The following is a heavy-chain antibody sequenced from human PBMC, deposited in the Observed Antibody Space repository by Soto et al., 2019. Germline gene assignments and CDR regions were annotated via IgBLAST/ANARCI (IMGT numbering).Heavy chain of an antibody. J-gene: IGHJ4*02. CDR2: ISGSGGST. D-gene: IGHD5-18*01. Sequence: EVQLLESGGGLVQPGGSLRLSCAASGFTFSNYAMSWVRQAPGKGLEWVSAISGSGGSTYYAGSVKGRFPISRDNSKNTLYLQMNSLRAEDTAVYYCVKDGGYSYGKYFDYWGQGTLVTVSS. CDR3: VKDGGYSYGKYFDY. V-gene: IGHV3-23*01. CDR1: GFTFSNYA.